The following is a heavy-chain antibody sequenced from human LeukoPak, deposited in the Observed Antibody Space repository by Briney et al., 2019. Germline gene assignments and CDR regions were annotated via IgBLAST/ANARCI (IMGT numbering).Heavy chain of an antibody. CDR1: GSSITSTYY. CDR2: VFQLQTVRA. D-gene: IGHD2-8*01. Sequence: SETLSLTCTVSGSSITSTYYWAWFRQPPGKGLEWIATVFQLQTVRAFYNTSLESRVAMSLDTSQNQFSLNLTSVTAADTALYFCARVLHAPKFIDSWGQGTLVTVSS. J-gene: IGHJ4*02. CDR3: ARVLHAPKFIDS. V-gene: IGHV4-38-2*02.